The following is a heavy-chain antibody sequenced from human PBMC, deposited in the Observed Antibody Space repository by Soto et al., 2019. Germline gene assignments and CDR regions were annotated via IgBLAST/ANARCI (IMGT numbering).Heavy chain of an antibody. CDR2: IKQDESDI. J-gene: IGHJ4*02. CDR3: ARVMLGSPRNDPDY. CDR1: GFTFSNYW. Sequence: DVQLVESGGALVQPGGSLRLSCVASGFTFSNYWMSWVRQAPGKGLVWVSNIKQDESDIQYVDSVKGRFSISRDNAKNSLYMQMNGLRVDDTVMYYCARVMLGSPRNDPDYWGQGTLVTVSS. V-gene: IGHV3-7*04. D-gene: IGHD3-10*01.